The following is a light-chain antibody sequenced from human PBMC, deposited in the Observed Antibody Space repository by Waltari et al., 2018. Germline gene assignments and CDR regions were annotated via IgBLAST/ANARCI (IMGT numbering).Light chain of an antibody. Sequence: QSVLTQPPSVSGAPGQTVTIPCTGSSSNIGAGYDVHWYQQFPGTAPKLLIYGNINRPSGGPDRCAGSKSGTSASLAITGLQAEDEADYYCQSYDSSLSGYIFGPVTTVTVL. V-gene: IGLV1-40*01. CDR1: SSNIGAGYD. CDR3: QSYDSSLSGYI. J-gene: IGLJ1*01. CDR2: GNI.